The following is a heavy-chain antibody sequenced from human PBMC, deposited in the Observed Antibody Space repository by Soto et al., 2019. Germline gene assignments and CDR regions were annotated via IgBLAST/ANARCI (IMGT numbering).Heavy chain of an antibody. CDR3: ARVSHDFWSGSHSHGFEI. CDR2: IYYSGST. Sequence: PSETLSLTCPVSGGSISSGGYYWSWIRQHPGKSLEWIGYIYYSGSTYYNPSLKSRVTISVDTSKNQFSLKLSSVTGADTAVYYCARVSHDFWSGSHSHGFEIWGPGTMV. V-gene: IGHV4-31*03. J-gene: IGHJ3*02. CDR1: GGSISSGGYY. D-gene: IGHD3-3*01.